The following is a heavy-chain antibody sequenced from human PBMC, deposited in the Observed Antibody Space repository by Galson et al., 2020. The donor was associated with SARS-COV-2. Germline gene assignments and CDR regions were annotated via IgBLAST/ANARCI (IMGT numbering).Heavy chain of an antibody. CDR2: ISAYNGNT. Sequence: GESLKISCKASGYTYTNYAISWVRQAPGQGLEWMGWISAYNGNTNYARKLQGRVTMTTDTSTTTAYMELRSLRSDDTAVYYCARDTRELDGFDFWGQGTLVTVSS. CDR3: ARDTRELDGFDF. D-gene: IGHD1-26*01. V-gene: IGHV1-18*01. CDR1: GYTYTNYA. J-gene: IGHJ4*02.